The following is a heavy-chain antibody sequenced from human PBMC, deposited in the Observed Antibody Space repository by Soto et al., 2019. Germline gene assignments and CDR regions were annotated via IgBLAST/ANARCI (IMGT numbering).Heavy chain of an antibody. D-gene: IGHD4-17*01. J-gene: IGHJ2*01. CDR1: SGSISSYY. CDR3: ARSPLLYGDYDSWYFAL. Sequence: QVQLQESGPGLVKPSETLSLTCAVSSGSISSYYWSWIRQSPGKGLEWSGYIYYTGTTNYNPSLKSQVTSSVDTSKNPFSLKLSSVTAADTAVYYCARSPLLYGDYDSWYFALWCRGTLVTVSS. V-gene: IGHV4-59*01. CDR2: IYYTGTT.